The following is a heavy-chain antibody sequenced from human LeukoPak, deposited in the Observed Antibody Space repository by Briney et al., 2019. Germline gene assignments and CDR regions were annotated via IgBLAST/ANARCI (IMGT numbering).Heavy chain of an antibody. D-gene: IGHD3-22*01. Sequence: PSETLSLTCTVSGGSISSYYWSWIRQPPGKGLEWIGYIYYSGSTNYNPSLKSRVTISVDTSKNQFSLKLSSVTAADTAVYYCARVGGPYDYDSSGYYSSPYFDYWGQGTLVTVSS. CDR3: ARVGGPYDYDSSGYYSSPYFDY. CDR1: GGSISSYY. V-gene: IGHV4-59*12. CDR2: IYYSGST. J-gene: IGHJ4*02.